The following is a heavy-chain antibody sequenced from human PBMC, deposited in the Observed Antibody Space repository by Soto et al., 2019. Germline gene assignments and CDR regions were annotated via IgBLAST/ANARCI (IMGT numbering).Heavy chain of an antibody. Sequence: QVHLVQSGAEVKKSGSSVRVSCTASGGTFTNDAISWVRQAPGQGLEWLGRIIPFFCTPDYSQSFQCRLTITADESTGTAYMDLRSLRSDDTAVYYCARDVVTEPTLGAFDCWGQGTLVTVSS. V-gene: IGHV1-69*01. J-gene: IGHJ4*02. D-gene: IGHD2-21*02. CDR2: IIPFFCTP. CDR3: ARDVVTEPTLGAFDC. CDR1: GGTFTNDA.